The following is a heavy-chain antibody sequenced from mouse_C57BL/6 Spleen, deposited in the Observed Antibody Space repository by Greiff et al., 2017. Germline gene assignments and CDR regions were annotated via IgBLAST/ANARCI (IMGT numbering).Heavy chain of an antibody. CDR3: VRSGGYYAMDY. V-gene: IGHV14-3*01. CDR1: GFNIKNTY. J-gene: IGHJ4*01. CDR2: IDPANGNT. D-gene: IGHD1-1*02. Sequence: EVQLQQSVAELVRPGASVKLSCTASGFNIKNTYMHWVKQRPEQGLEWIGRIDPANGNTKYAPKFQGKATLTADTYSNTAYMQLSSLTSGGTAVYYWVRSGGYYAMDYWGQGTSGTVSS.